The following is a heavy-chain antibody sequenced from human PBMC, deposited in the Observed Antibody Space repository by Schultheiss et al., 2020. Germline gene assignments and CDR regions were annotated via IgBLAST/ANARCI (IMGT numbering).Heavy chain of an antibody. CDR1: GGSISSYY. D-gene: IGHD5-24*01. Sequence: SETLSLTCTVSGGSISSYYWSWIRQPPGKGLEWIGYIYYSGSTYYNPSLKSRVTISVDTSKNQFSLKLSSVTAADTAVYYCARRRDGYNSYYYYYYMDVWGKGTTVTVSS. CDR3: ARRRDGYNSYYYYYYMDV. J-gene: IGHJ6*03. V-gene: IGHV4-59*08. CDR2: IYYSGST.